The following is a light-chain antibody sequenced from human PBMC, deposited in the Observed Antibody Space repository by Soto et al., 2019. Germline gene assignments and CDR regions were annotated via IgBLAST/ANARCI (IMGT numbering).Light chain of an antibody. CDR2: TSS. Sequence: VTITCRASQGISNYLAWYQQKPGKAPSLLIYTSSNLQTGVPSRFSGSGSGTHFTLTINSLQPEDFATYYCQQSYNTPRTFGLGTKVDIK. CDR1: QGISNY. J-gene: IGKJ3*01. V-gene: IGKV1-39*01. CDR3: QQSYNTPRT.